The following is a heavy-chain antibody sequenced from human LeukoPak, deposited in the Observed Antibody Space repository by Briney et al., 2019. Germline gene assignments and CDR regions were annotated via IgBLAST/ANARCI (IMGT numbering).Heavy chain of an antibody. D-gene: IGHD1-14*01. CDR3: AISPGITGTTTGFDY. V-gene: IGHV3-20*04. Sequence: PGGSLRLSCVGSGFTFDDYGMSWVRQSPGKRLEWVAGINWNGGSTGYADSVKGRFTISRDNAKNSLYLQMNSLRGEDTALHYCAISPGITGTTTGFDYWGQGTLVIVPS. CDR1: GFTFDDYG. J-gene: IGHJ4*02. CDR2: INWNGGST.